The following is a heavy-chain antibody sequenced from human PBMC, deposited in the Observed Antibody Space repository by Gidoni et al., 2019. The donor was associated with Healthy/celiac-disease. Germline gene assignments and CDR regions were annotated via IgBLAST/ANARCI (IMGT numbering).Heavy chain of an antibody. D-gene: IGHD3-22*01. CDR2: IYTSGST. V-gene: IGHV4-61*02. CDR3: ARAIDSSGYYYANWFDP. Sequence: QVQLQESGPGLVKPSQTLSLTCTVSGGSISSGSYYWGWLRQPAGKGLEWIGRIYTSGSTNYNPSLKSRVTISVDTSKNQFSLKLSSVTAADTAVYYCARAIDSSGYYYANWFDPWGQGTLVTVSS. CDR1: GGSISSGSYY. J-gene: IGHJ5*02.